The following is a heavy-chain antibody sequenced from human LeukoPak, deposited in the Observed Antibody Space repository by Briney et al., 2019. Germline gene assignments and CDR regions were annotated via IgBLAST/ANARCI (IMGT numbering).Heavy chain of an antibody. D-gene: IGHD1-26*01. CDR2: LKQDGSEK. CDR1: GFTFSNYW. CDR3: ARDILAPQSGSYYPAWFDP. Sequence: PGGSLRLSCAASGFTFSNYWMSWVRQAPGKGLEWVANLKQDGSEKYYVDSMKGRFTISRDNAKNSLYLQMNSLRAEDTAVYYCARDILAPQSGSYYPAWFDPWGQGTLVTVSS. J-gene: IGHJ5*02. V-gene: IGHV3-7*01.